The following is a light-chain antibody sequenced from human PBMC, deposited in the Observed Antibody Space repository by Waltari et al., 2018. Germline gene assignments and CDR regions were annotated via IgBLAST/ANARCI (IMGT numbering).Light chain of an antibody. V-gene: IGLV1-47*01. CDR3: AAWDDSLNGVV. Sequence: QSVMTQPPSASATPGQRVIISWSGSSSNIGSHFVYWYQHFPGTAPKLLIYRNKQRPSGVPDRFSGSKSGTSASLAISGLRSEDEAGYYCAAWDDSLNGVVFGGGTKLTVL. J-gene: IGLJ3*02. CDR2: RNK. CDR1: SSNIGSHF.